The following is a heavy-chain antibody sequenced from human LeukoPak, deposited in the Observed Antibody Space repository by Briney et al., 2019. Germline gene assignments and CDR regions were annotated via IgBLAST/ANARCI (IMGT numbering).Heavy chain of an antibody. CDR3: ARGEQQLTHDAFDI. Sequence: GESLKISCAASGFTFGSYSMNWVRQAPGKGLEWVSSISSSSSYIYYADSVKGRFTISRDNAKNSLYLQMNSLRAEDTAVYYCARGEQQLTHDAFDIWGQGTMVTVSS. V-gene: IGHV3-21*01. J-gene: IGHJ3*02. CDR1: GFTFGSYS. CDR2: ISSSSSYI. D-gene: IGHD6-13*01.